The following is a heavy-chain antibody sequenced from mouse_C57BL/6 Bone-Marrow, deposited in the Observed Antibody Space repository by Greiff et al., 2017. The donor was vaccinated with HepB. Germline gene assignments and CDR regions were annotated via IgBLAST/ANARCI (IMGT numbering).Heavy chain of an antibody. Sequence: EVQRVESGGGLVQPKGSLKLSCAASGFTFNTYAMHWVRQAPGKGLEWVARIRCKSSNYATYYADSVKDRFTISRDDSQSMLYLQMNNLKTEDTAMYYCVRERWDWYFDYWVQGTTLTVSS. D-gene: IGHD4-1*01. CDR1: GFTFNTYA. CDR2: IRCKSSNYAT. J-gene: IGHJ2*01. V-gene: IGHV10-3*01. CDR3: VRERWDWYFDY.